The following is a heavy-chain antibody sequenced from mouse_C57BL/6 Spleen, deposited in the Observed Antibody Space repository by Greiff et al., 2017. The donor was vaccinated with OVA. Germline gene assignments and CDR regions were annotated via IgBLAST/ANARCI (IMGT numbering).Heavy chain of an antibody. CDR1: GFNIKDDY. CDR2: IDPENGDT. V-gene: IGHV14-4*01. J-gene: IGHJ2*01. D-gene: IGHD3-2*02. Sequence: EVKLVESGAELVRPGASVKLSCTASGFNIKDDYMHWVKQRPEQGLEWIGWIDPENGDTEYASKFQGKATITADTSSNTAYLQLSSLTSEDTAVYYCTTGDSSGYEVYFDYWGQGTTLTVSS. CDR3: TTGDSSGYEVYFDY.